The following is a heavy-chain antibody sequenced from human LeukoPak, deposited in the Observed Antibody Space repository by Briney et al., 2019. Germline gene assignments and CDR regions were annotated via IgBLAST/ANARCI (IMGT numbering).Heavy chain of an antibody. V-gene: IGHV4-34*01. D-gene: IGHD2-15*01. CDR2: INHSGST. CDR3: ARRRAGLRRDLWFDP. CDR1: RGSFSGYY. Sequence: SETLSLTCVVYRGSFSGYYWCWIRQPPGKGLEWIGEINHSGSTNYNPSLKSRVTISVDTSKNQFSLKLSSVTAADTAVYYCARRRAGLRRDLWFDPWGQGTLVTVSS. J-gene: IGHJ5*02.